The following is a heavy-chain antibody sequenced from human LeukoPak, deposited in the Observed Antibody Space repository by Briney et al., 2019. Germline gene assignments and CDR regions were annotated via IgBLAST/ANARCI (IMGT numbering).Heavy chain of an antibody. D-gene: IGHD2-15*01. CDR3: AKGGLVVVDYGMDV. CDR2: ISGSGGST. V-gene: IGHV3-23*01. Sequence: TGGSLRLSCAASGFTFSSYAMSWVRQAPGKGPEWVSAISGSGGSTYYADSVKGRFTISRDNSKNTLYLQMNSLRAEDTAVYYCAKGGLVVVDYGMDVWGQGTTVTVSS. CDR1: GFTFSSYA. J-gene: IGHJ6*02.